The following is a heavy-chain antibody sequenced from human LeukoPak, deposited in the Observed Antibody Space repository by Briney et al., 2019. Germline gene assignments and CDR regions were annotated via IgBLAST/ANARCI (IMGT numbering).Heavy chain of an antibody. D-gene: IGHD2/OR15-2a*01. CDR2: IYTSGST. V-gene: IGHV4-61*02. Sequence: SETLSLTCTVSGGSISSGSYYWSWIRQPAGKGLEWIGRIYTSGSTNYNPSLKSRVTISVDTSKNQFSLKLSSVTAADTAVYYCARETLKSRWFDPWGQGTLVTVSS. CDR3: ARETLKSRWFDP. CDR1: GGSISSGSYY. J-gene: IGHJ5*02.